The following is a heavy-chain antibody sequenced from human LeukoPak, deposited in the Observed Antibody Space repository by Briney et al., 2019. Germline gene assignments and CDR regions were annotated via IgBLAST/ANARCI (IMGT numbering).Heavy chain of an antibody. V-gene: IGHV3-21*01. Sequence: GGSLRLSCAASGFTFSSYTMNWVRQAPGKGLEWVSSITRSSNYRYYSDSMKGRFTISRDNAKKSLYLQMNSLRAEDTAVYYCARALYDSSGYYSHFDYWGQGTLVTVSS. J-gene: IGHJ4*02. CDR1: GFTFSSYT. CDR3: ARALYDSSGYYSHFDY. CDR2: ITRSSNYR. D-gene: IGHD3-22*01.